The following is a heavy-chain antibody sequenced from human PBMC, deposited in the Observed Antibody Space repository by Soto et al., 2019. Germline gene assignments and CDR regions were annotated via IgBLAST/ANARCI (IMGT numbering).Heavy chain of an antibody. CDR2: ISAYNGNT. J-gene: IGHJ6*02. CDR3: ARDRRSVVLLWFGDSGSGMDV. D-gene: IGHD3-10*01. Sequence: QVQLVQSGAEVKKPGASVKVSCKASGYTFTSYGISWVRQAPGQGLEWMGWISAYNGNTNYAQKLQGRVTMTTDTSTRTAYMELRSLRSDDTAVYYYARDRRSVVLLWFGDSGSGMDVCGQGTTVTVSS. CDR1: GYTFTSYG. V-gene: IGHV1-18*01.